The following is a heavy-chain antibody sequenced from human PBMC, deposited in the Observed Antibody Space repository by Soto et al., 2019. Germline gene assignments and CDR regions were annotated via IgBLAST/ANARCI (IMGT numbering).Heavy chain of an antibody. D-gene: IGHD2-2*02. V-gene: IGHV4-34*01. CDR3: ARGVRYCSSTSCYKRNWFDP. J-gene: IGHJ5*02. Sequence: QVQLQQWGAGLLKPSETLSLTCAVYGGSFSGYYWSWIRQPPGKGLAWIGEINHSGSTNYNPSLKSRVTISVDTSKNQFSLKLSSVTAADTAVYYCARGVRYCSSTSCYKRNWFDPWGQGTLVTVSS. CDR1: GGSFSGYY. CDR2: INHSGST.